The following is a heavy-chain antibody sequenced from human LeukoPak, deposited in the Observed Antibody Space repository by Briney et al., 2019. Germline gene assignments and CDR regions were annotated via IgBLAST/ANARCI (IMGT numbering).Heavy chain of an antibody. D-gene: IGHD3-10*01. Sequence: SETLSLTCTVSGYSISTSYYWGWIRQPPGKGLEWIGSIYYSGSTYYNPSLKSRVTISVDTSKNQFSLKLSSVTAADTAVYYCARLEYAGSADYWGQGTLVTVSS. CDR3: ARLEYAGSADY. V-gene: IGHV4-38-2*02. CDR1: GYSISTSYY. J-gene: IGHJ4*02. CDR2: IYYSGST.